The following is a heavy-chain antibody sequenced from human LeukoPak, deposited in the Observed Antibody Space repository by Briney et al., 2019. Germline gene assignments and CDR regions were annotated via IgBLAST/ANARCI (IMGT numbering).Heavy chain of an antibody. J-gene: IGHJ4*02. Sequence: SQTLSLTCTVSGGSISSGDYYWSWIRQPPGKGLEWIGYIYYSGSTYYNPSLKSRVTISVDTSKNQSSLKLSSVTAADTAVYYCARVRLGELAFDYWGQGTLVTVSS. CDR1: GGSISSGDYY. CDR2: IYYSGST. V-gene: IGHV4-30-4*01. CDR3: ARVRLGELAFDY. D-gene: IGHD3-16*01.